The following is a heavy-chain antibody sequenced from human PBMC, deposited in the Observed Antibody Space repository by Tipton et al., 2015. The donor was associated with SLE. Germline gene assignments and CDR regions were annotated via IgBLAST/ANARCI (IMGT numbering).Heavy chain of an antibody. CDR2: IHNSANT. CDR1: GGSISGFY. D-gene: IGHD3-3*01. J-gene: IGHJ4*02. CDR3: ARHSGGTEWYVY. Sequence: TLSLTCTVSGGSISGFYCSWIRQSPGKGLEWIGYIHNSANTKYNPSLGSRVAISVDTSKNHFSLKLNSVTAADTAVYYCARHSGGTEWYVYWGQGIRVTVSS. V-gene: IGHV4-59*08.